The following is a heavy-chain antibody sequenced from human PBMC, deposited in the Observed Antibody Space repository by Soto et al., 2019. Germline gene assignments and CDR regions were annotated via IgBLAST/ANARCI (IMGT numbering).Heavy chain of an antibody. V-gene: IGHV3-7*01. CDR2: IKEDGSEE. Sequence: EVQLVESGGGVVQPGGSLRLSCAASGFTFSQSYMSWVRRTPGKGLEWVANIKEDGSEEGYVDSVKGRFTVSRDNAKNSLFMKINSGRVEDRVLYYCGRVPLLGGLAYGGKGPLVTFSS. D-gene: IGHD3-16*01. J-gene: IGHJ4*02. CDR1: GFTFSQSY. CDR3: GRVPLLGGLAY.